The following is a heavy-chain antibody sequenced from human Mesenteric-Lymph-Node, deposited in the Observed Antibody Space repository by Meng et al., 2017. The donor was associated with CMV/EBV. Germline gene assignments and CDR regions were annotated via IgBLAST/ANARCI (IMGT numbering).Heavy chain of an antibody. CDR3: ARSVTIFGVVTPRVIENYGMDV. V-gene: IGHV3-30*04. D-gene: IGHD3-3*01. CDR2: ISYDGSNK. Sequence: GGSLSLSCAASGFTFISYAMHWVRQAPGKGLEGVAVISYDGSNKYYADSVKGRFTISRDNSKNTLYLQMNSLRAEDTAVYYCARSVTIFGVVTPRVIENYGMDVWGQGTTVTVSS. CDR1: GFTFISYA. J-gene: IGHJ6*02.